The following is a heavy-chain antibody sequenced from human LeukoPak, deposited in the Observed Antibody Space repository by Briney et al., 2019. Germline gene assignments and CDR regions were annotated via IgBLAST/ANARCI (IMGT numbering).Heavy chain of an antibody. J-gene: IGHJ4*02. Sequence: PGGSLRLSCAASGFTVSGNYMSWVRQAPGKGLEWVSAISGSGGSTYYADSVKGRFTISRDNSKNTLYLQMNSLRAEDTAVYYCANAVDSSGWYWVGYYFDYWGQGTLVTVSS. V-gene: IGHV3-23*01. D-gene: IGHD6-19*01. CDR1: GFTVSGNY. CDR3: ANAVDSSGWYWVGYYFDY. CDR2: ISGSGGST.